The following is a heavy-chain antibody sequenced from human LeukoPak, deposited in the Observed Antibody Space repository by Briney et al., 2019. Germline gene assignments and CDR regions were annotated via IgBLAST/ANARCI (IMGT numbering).Heavy chain of an antibody. CDR1: GYTFTAYY. V-gene: IGHV1-2*02. J-gene: IGHJ5*02. Sequence: ASVKVSCKASGYTFTAYYMHWVRQAPGQGLEWMGWINPNSGGTNYAQKFQGRVTMTRDTSISTAYMELSSLRSDDTAVYFCARSVGVVAHRGNWFDTWGQGTLVTVSS. CDR3: ARSVGVVAHRGNWFDT. CDR2: INPNSGGT. D-gene: IGHD2-15*01.